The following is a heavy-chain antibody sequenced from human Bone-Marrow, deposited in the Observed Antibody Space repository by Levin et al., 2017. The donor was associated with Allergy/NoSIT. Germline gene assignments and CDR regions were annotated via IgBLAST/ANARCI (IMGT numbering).Heavy chain of an antibody. CDR1: GFTFSSYS. J-gene: IGHJ5*02. Sequence: GESLKISCAASGFTFSSYSMNWVRQAPGKGLEWVSSISSSSSYIYYADSVKGRFTISRDNAKNSLYLQMNSLRAEDTAVYYCARGLGDYKWYYYDSSGPNWFDPWGQGTLVTVSS. CDR3: ARGLGDYKWYYYDSSGPNWFDP. CDR2: ISSSSSYI. V-gene: IGHV3-21*01. D-gene: IGHD3-22*01.